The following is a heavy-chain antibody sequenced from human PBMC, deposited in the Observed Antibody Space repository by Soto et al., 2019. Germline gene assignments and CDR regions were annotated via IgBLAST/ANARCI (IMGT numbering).Heavy chain of an antibody. Sequence: GGSLRLSCAASGFTFSSYWMSWVRQAPGKGLEWVANIKQDGSEKYYVDSVKGRFTISRDNAKNSLYLQMNSLRAEDTAVYYCAREEGDTIFGVVITYYYHYGMDVWGQGTTVTVSS. CDR2: IKQDGSEK. D-gene: IGHD3-3*01. V-gene: IGHV3-7*01. CDR1: GFTFSSYW. CDR3: AREEGDTIFGVVITYYYHYGMDV. J-gene: IGHJ6*02.